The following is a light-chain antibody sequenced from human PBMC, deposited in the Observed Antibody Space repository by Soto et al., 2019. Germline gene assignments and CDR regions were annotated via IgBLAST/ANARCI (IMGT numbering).Light chain of an antibody. V-gene: IGKV3-11*01. Sequence: EIVLTQSPSTLSLSPGERATRSCRASQSVSSYLAWYQQKPGQAPRLLIYDASNRATGIPARFSGSGSGTDFTLTITILEPEDLAVYYCQQRSNWITCGQGTRLEIK. CDR1: QSVSSY. CDR3: QQRSNWIT. J-gene: IGKJ5*01. CDR2: DAS.